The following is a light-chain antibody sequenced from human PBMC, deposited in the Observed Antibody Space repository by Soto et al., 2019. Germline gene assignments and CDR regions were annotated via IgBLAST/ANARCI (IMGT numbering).Light chain of an antibody. CDR3: QQRNNWPPLT. CDR2: DAS. J-gene: IGKJ4*01. Sequence: EIVLTQSPATLSLSPGERATFSCMASQSVSSDLVCYQQKPGQTPRLLIYDASNKPTSIPARFSGRGSGTDFTPTISSLLPEEVADYYGQQRNNWPPLTFGGGTKVEIK. CDR1: QSVSSD. V-gene: IGKV3-11*01.